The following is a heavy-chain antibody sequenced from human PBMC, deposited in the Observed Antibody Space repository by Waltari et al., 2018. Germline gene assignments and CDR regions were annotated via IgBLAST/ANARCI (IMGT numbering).Heavy chain of an antibody. CDR2: IYSVGNT. D-gene: IGHD2-21*02. V-gene: IGHV3-53*01. Sequence: EVQLVASGGGLLQPGGSLSLSCTASGFIVSSKYMSWVRQAPGKGLEWVSVIYSVGNTYYAASVKGRFTMSRDNSKNTVYLQMNNLRAEDTAVYYCARPSAYCGGDCYDAFDVWGQGTMVTVSS. CDR1: GFIVSSKY. J-gene: IGHJ3*01. CDR3: ARPSAYCGGDCYDAFDV.